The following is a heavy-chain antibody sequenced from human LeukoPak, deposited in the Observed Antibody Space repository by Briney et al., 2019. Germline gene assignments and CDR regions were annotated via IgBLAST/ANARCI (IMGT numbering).Heavy chain of an antibody. Sequence: GGSLRLSCVASGFTFSKYWLSWVRQAPGKGLEWVSSISSSSSYIYYADSVKGRFTISRDNAKNSLYLQMNSLRAEDTAVYYCARVPDYYDSSGHHFYGMDVWGQGTTVTVSS. CDR2: ISSSSSYI. D-gene: IGHD3-22*01. J-gene: IGHJ6*02. CDR1: GFTFSKYW. CDR3: ARVPDYYDSSGHHFYGMDV. V-gene: IGHV3-21*01.